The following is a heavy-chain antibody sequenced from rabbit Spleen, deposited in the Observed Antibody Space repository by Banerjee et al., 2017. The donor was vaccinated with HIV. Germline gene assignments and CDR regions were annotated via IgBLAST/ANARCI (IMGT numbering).Heavy chain of an antibody. Sequence: QQQLEESGGDLVKPEGSLTLTCTASGFSFSSHLYMCWVRQAPGKGLELIACIYGATGSSAWYANWAKGRFTISKTSSTTVTLQMTSLTAADTATYFCANYGGNSGYNLWAQGPWSPS. D-gene: IGHD1-1*01. CDR3: ANYGGNSGYNL. CDR1: GFSFSSHLY. CDR2: IYGATGSSA. V-gene: IGHV1S45*01. J-gene: IGHJ4*01.